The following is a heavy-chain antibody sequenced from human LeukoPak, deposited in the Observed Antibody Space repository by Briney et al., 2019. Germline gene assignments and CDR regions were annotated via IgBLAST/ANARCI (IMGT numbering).Heavy chain of an antibody. J-gene: IGHJ4*02. V-gene: IGHV3-7*05. CDR3: AKSLVAAGKVSDS. D-gene: IGHD2-2*01. Sequence: GGSLRLSCAASGFTFSSFWMSWVRQAPGKGLERVANIKQDGSDKYYVDSVKGRFTISRDNAQNSLYLQMNSLRAEDTAMYYCAKSLVAAGKVSDSWGQGTLVTVSS. CDR1: GFTFSSFW. CDR2: IKQDGSDK.